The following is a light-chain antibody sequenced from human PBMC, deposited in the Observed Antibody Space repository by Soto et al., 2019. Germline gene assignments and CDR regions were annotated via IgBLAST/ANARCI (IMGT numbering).Light chain of an antibody. Sequence: DIQMTQSPSSLSASVGDSFAVTCRASQNIINYLNWYQQKPGKAPQLLIYVASRLESGVPSRFSGSGSGTDFTLTITSLQPEDFATYYCQQSYNAPITFGQGTRLEIK. CDR3: QQSYNAPIT. CDR2: VAS. V-gene: IGKV1-39*01. CDR1: QNIINY. J-gene: IGKJ5*01.